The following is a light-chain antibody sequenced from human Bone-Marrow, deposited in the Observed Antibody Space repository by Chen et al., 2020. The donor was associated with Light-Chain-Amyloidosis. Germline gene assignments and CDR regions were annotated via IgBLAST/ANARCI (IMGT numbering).Light chain of an antibody. V-gene: IGKV1-39*01. CDR3: EQSYAIPTT. CDR2: ATT. Sequence: DIQMTQSPTSLSASVGDRVTITCRSSQSIKNHLNWYQQRPGEAPHVLIYATTSLQAGIPSRFSGSGSGTEFTLTISSLQPEDCATYFCEQSYAIPTTFGHGTKLEI. J-gene: IGKJ2*01. CDR1: QSIKNH.